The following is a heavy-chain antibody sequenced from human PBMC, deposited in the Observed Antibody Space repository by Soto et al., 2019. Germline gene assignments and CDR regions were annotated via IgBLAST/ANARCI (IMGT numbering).Heavy chain of an antibody. CDR3: ARDGYCSGGSCYSGLNYYYGMDV. V-gene: IGHV3-33*01. CDR2: IWYDGSNK. D-gene: IGHD2-15*01. Sequence: QVQLVESGGGVVQPGRSLRLSCATSGFTFSSYGMHWVRQAPGKGLEWVAVIWYDGSNKYYADSVKGRFTISRDNSKNTLYLQMNSLRAEDKAVYYCARDGYCSGGSCYSGLNYYYGMDVWGQGTTVTVSS. CDR1: GFTFSSYG. J-gene: IGHJ6*02.